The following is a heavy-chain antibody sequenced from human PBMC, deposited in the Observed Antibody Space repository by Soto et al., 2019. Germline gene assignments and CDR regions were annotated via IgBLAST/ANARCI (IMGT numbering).Heavy chain of an antibody. CDR2: MSHSGGT. J-gene: IGHJ3*02. D-gene: IGHD1-1*01. Sequence: QVQLQQWGAGLLKPSETLPLTCAVFGGSVNSGNYYWSWIRQPPGKGLEWIGEMSHSGGTHFNPSLKSRVTISVDTSKNQFSLKMSSVTAADTALYYCARVERGTATTVVDAFDIWGPWTMVTVSS. CDR1: GGSVNSGNYY. CDR3: ARVERGTATTVVDAFDI. V-gene: IGHV4-34*01.